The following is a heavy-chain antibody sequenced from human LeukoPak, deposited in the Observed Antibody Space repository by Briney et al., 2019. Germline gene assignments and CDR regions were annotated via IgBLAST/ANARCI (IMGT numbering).Heavy chain of an antibody. CDR2: IIPILGIA. V-gene: IGHV1-69*04. Sequence: ASVKVSCKASGGTFSSYAISWVRQAPGQGLEWMGRIIPILGIANYAQKFQGRVTITADKSTSTAYMELSSLRSEDTAVYYCARDGTVRNWFDPWGQGTLVTVSS. D-gene: IGHD4-11*01. J-gene: IGHJ5*02. CDR1: GGTFSSYA. CDR3: ARDGTVRNWFDP.